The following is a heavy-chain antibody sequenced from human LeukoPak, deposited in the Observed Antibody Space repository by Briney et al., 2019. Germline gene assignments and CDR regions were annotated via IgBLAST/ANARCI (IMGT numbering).Heavy chain of an antibody. CDR1: GGSISSGGYY. CDR3: ARADDTSYGMDV. CDR2: IYYSGST. J-gene: IGHJ6*02. Sequence: SETLSLTCTVSGGSISSGGYYWSWIRQHPGKGPEWIGYIYYSGSTYYNPSLKSRVTISVDTSKNQFSLKLSSVTAADTAVYYCARADDTSYGMDVWGQGTTVTVSS. V-gene: IGHV4-31*03. D-gene: IGHD3-9*01.